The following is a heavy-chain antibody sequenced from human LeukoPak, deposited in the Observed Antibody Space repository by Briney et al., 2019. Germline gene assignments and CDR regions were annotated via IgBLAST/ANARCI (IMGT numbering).Heavy chain of an antibody. D-gene: IGHD4-17*01. V-gene: IGHV1-2*02. CDR1: GYTFTDYY. J-gene: IGHJ3*01. CDR3: ARERIYGDYGNAFDV. Sequence: ASVKVSCKASGYTFTDYYIHWMRQAPGQGLEWMGWINPKRGVTIYAQKFQGRVTMTRDTSITTAYMELTRLRSDDTTIYYCARERIYGDYGNAFDVWGQGTKVTVSS. CDR2: INPKRGVT.